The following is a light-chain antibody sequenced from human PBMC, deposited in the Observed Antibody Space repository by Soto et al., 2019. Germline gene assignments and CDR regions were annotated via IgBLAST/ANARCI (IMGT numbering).Light chain of an antibody. V-gene: IGKV1-39*01. J-gene: IGKJ4*01. Sequence: DIQMTQSPSSLSASVGDRVSITCRASQTISIYLNWYQQKPGKAPKLLIYAASSLQSGVPSRFSGCGSGTEFTLTISSLQSQDFATYYCQQSYSTPTFGGGTKVEIK. CDR1: QTISIY. CDR3: QQSYSTPT. CDR2: AAS.